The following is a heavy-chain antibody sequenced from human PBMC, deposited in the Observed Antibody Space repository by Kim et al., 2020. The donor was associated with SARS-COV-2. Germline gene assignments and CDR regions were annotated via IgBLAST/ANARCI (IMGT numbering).Heavy chain of an antibody. D-gene: IGHD5-18*01. CDR3: AKDYRGYSYGYFDY. CDR1: GFTFSSYG. J-gene: IGHJ4*02. Sequence: GGSLRLSCAASGFTFSSYGMHWVRQAPGKGLEWVAVISYDGSNKYYADSVKGRFTISRDNSKNTLYLQMNSLRAEDTAVYYCAKDYRGYSYGYFDYWGQG. CDR2: ISYDGSNK. V-gene: IGHV3-30*18.